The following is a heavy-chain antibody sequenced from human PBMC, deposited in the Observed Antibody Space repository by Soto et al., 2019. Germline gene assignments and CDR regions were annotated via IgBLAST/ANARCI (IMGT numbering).Heavy chain of an antibody. CDR1: GGTFSSYA. V-gene: IGHV1-69*06. CDR2: IIPIFGTA. CDR3: ARDLSRCGGDCYHWYFDL. J-gene: IGHJ2*01. Sequence: QVQLVQSGAEVKKPGSSVKVSCKASGGTFSSYAISWVRQAPGQGLEWMGGIIPIFGTANYAQKFQGRVTITADKSTSTAYMELSSLRSEDPAVYYCARDLSRCGGDCYHWYFDLWGRGTLVTVSS. D-gene: IGHD2-21*02.